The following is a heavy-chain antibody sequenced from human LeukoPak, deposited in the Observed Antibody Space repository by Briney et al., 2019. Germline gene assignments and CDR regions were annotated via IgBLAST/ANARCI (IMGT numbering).Heavy chain of an antibody. CDR2: IIPNSGGT. CDR3: ARGGVVVVVPAATDY. V-gene: IGHV1-2*02. CDR1: GYTFTGYH. D-gene: IGHD2-2*01. Sequence: GASVKVSCKASGYTFTGYHMHWVRQAPGQGLEWVGWIIPNSGGTNYAQKFQGRVTMTSDTSISTTYMELSRLRSDDTAVYYCARGGVVVVVPAATDYWGQGTLVTVSS. J-gene: IGHJ4*02.